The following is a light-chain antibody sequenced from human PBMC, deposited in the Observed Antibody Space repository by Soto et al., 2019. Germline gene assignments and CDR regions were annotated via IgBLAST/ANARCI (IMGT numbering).Light chain of an antibody. CDR2: STN. Sequence: QSVLTQPASVSGTPGQRVTISCSGGSSNIGTSTVNWYHQVPGRAPKLLIYSTNQRPSGVPERFSGSTSGTSASLAINGLQSEDEGVFLCAACDDSQNGPVFGGGTKLTVL. CDR1: SSNIGTST. CDR3: AACDDSQNGPV. V-gene: IGLV1-44*01. J-gene: IGLJ3*02.